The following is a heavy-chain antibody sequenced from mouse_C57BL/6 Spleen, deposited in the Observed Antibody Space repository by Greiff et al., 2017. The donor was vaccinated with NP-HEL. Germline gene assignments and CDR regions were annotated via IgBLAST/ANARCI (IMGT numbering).Heavy chain of an antibody. CDR1: GYTFTSSG. V-gene: IGHV1-81*01. CDR3: ARGVRYYGSSHFDY. D-gene: IGHD1-1*01. CDR2: IYPRSGNT. J-gene: IGHJ2*01. Sequence: QVQLQQSGAELARPGASVKLSCKASGYTFTSSGISWVKQRTGQGLEWIGEIYPRSGNTYYNEKFKGKATLTADKSSSTAYMELRSLTSEDSAVYFCARGVRYYGSSHFDYWGQGTTLTVSS.